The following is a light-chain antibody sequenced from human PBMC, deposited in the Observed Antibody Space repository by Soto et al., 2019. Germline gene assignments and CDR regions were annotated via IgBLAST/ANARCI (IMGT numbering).Light chain of an antibody. CDR2: KVS. J-gene: IGLJ1*01. CDR3: TAPTPGSLYV. CDR1: SSDVGGYNY. V-gene: IGLV2-14*01. Sequence: QSALTQPASVSGSPGQSITSSCTGTSSDVGGYNYVSWYQQYPGRVPKRLIYKVSNRPSGISNRFSGSKSGNTASLTIYGLQAEDEADYFCTAPTPGSLYVFGSGTKVTVL.